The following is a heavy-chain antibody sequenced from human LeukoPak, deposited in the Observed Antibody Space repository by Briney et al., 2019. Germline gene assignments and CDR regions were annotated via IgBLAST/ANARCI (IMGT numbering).Heavy chain of an antibody. CDR2: INPNTGNP. CDR3: ARAYQPLGGLSFPDQ. CDR1: GYTFTSYA. Sequence: ASVKVPCKASGYTFTSYAMNWVRQAPGQGLEWMGWINPNTGNPTYAQGLTGRFVFSLDTSVSTAYLQISSLKAEDTAVYYCARAYQPLGGLSFPDQWGQGTLVTVSS. D-gene: IGHD3-16*02. J-gene: IGHJ5*02. V-gene: IGHV7-4-1*02.